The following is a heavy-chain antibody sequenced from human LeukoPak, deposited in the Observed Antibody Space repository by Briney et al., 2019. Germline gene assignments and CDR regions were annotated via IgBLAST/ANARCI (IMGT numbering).Heavy chain of an antibody. J-gene: IGHJ4*02. D-gene: IGHD3-22*01. CDR3: ARRGAYYYDSSGYHPFDY. CDR1: GYSFTSYW. CDR2: IYPGGSDT. Sequence: GESLKISCKGSGYSFTSYWIGWVRQMPGKGLEWMGIIYPGGSDTRYSPSFQGQVTISADKSISTAYLQWSSLKASDTAMYYCARRGAYYYDSSGYHPFDYWGQGTLVTVSS. V-gene: IGHV5-51*01.